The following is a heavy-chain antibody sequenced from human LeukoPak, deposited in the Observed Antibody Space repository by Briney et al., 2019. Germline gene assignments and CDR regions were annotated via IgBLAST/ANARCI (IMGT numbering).Heavy chain of an antibody. D-gene: IGHD2-2*01. Sequence: GGSLRLSCVASGFTFSSPWMSWVRQGPGKGLEWVASINQDEIHYVDAVRGRFTISRDNAKNSLYLQMNSLTADDTAVYYCVRSYHPGGWFDPWGQGTLVTVSS. CDR1: GFTFSSPW. J-gene: IGHJ5*02. CDR2: INQDEI. V-gene: IGHV3-7*01. CDR3: VRSYHPGGWFDP.